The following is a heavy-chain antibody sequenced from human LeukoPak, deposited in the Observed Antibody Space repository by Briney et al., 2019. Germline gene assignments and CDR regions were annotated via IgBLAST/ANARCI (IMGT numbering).Heavy chain of an antibody. CDR1: GGSFSGYY. D-gene: IGHD3-3*01. J-gene: IGHJ1*01. CDR2: INHSGST. Sequence: PSETLSLTCAVYGGSFSGYYWSWIRQPPGQGLEWIGEINHSGSTNYNPSLKRRVTISVDTSKNQLSLKLSSVTAADTAVYYCARYTHYDFWSGYYVMGYFQHWGQGTLVTVSS. CDR3: ARYTHYDFWSGYYVMGYFQH. V-gene: IGHV4-34*01.